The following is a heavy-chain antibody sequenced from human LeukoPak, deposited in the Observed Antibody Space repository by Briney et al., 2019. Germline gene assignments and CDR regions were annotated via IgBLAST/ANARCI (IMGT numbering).Heavy chain of an antibody. J-gene: IGHJ6*02. Sequence: ASVKVSCKASGYTFTSYGISWVRQAPGQGLEWMGWISAYNGNTNYAQKLQGRVTMTTDTSTSTAYMELRSLRSDDTAVYYRARDLQPEEGYYYYGMDVWGQGTTVTVSS. D-gene: IGHD4-11*01. CDR2: ISAYNGNT. CDR1: GYTFTSYG. CDR3: ARDLQPEEGYYYYGMDV. V-gene: IGHV1-18*01.